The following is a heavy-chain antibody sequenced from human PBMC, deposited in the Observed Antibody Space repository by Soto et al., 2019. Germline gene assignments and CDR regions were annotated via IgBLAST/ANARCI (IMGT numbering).Heavy chain of an antibody. V-gene: IGHV4-31*03. D-gene: IGHD3-10*01. CDR3: AGGPSGSYVWFDP. CDR1: GGSISSGGYY. J-gene: IGHJ5*02. Sequence: SETLSLTCTVSGGSISSGGYYWSWIRQHPGKGLEWIGYIYYSGSTYYNPSLKSRVTISVETSKNQFSLKLSSVTAADTAVYYCAGGPSGSYVWFDPWGQGTLVTVSP. CDR2: IYYSGST.